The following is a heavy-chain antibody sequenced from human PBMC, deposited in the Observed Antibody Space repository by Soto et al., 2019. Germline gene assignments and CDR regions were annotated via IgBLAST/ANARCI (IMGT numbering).Heavy chain of an antibody. V-gene: IGHV3-72*01. CDR2: TRNKAKSYTT. D-gene: IGHD5-18*01. CDR3: ARVSGSTEGYSCVS. Sequence: EVQLVESGGGLVQPGGSLRLSCAASGFTFSDHYMDWVRQAPGKGLEWVGRTRNKAKSYTTEYAASVKGRFTISRDDSKNSLYLQMNSLKTEDTAVYYCARVSGSTEGYSCVSWGQGALVTVSS. J-gene: IGHJ5*02. CDR1: GFTFSDHY.